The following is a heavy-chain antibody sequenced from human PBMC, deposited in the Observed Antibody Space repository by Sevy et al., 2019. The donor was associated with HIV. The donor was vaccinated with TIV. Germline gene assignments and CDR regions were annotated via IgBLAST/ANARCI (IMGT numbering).Heavy chain of an antibody. CDR3: AATKDYYDSSGSPFDY. CDR1: GYTLTHFS. V-gene: IGHV1-24*01. J-gene: IGHJ4*02. D-gene: IGHD3-22*01. Sequence: ASLKVSCKVSGYTLTHFSMHWVRQAPGKGLEWMGSFDPEDGEKVYAQKLQGRVTMTEDTSTDTAYMEVRSLRSEDTAVYYCAATKDYYDSSGSPFDYWGQGTLVTVSS. CDR2: FDPEDGEK.